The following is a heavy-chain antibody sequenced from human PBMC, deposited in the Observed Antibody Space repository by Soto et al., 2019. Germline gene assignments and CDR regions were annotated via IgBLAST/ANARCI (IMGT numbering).Heavy chain of an antibody. J-gene: IGHJ5*02. V-gene: IGHV1-8*01. D-gene: IGHD6-19*01. CDR1: GYTFTSFD. CDR2: MNPNSGTT. CDR3: ARPYYRGWFLVTS. Sequence: ASVKVSCKASGYTFTSFDIHWVRQATGQGLEWMGWMNPNSGTTNYAQKFQDRVTMTRNTSISTAYMEVSSLRSDDTAIYYCARPYYRGWFLVTSWGQGPLVTVSS.